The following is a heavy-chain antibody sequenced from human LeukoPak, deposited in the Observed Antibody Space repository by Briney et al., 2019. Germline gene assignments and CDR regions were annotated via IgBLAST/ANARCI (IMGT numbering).Heavy chain of an antibody. V-gene: IGHV4-39*01. Sequence: PSETLSLTCTVSGGSISSSSYYWGWIRQPPGKGVEWIGSIYYSGSTYYNPSLKSRVTISVDTSKNQFSLKLSSVTAADTAVYYCAGNGNYGSGAEGYWGQGTLVTVSS. CDR2: IYYSGST. CDR3: AGNGNYGSGAEGY. J-gene: IGHJ4*02. D-gene: IGHD3-10*01. CDR1: GGSISSSSYY.